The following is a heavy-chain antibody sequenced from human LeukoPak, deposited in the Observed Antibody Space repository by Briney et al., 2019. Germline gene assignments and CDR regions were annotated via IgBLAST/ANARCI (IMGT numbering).Heavy chain of an antibody. V-gene: IGHV3-74*01. J-gene: IGHJ6*02. D-gene: IGHD1/OR15-1a*01. CDR1: GFIFSSYW. CDR3: AREPTTPGRYYYGMDV. Sequence: PGGSLRLSCAASGFIFSSYWMHWVRQAPGKGLVWVSRINSDGSSTSYADSVKGRFTISRDNAKNTLYLQMNSLRAEDTSVYYCAREPTTPGRYYYGMDVWGQGTTVTVSS. CDR2: INSDGSST.